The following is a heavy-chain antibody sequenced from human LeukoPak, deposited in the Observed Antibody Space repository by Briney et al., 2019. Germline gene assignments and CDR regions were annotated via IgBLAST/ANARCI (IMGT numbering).Heavy chain of an antibody. CDR2: ISSSGSTI. CDR1: GFTFSSYE. D-gene: IGHD6-6*01. V-gene: IGHV3-48*03. Sequence: GGSLRLSCAAFGFTFSSYEMNWVRQAPGKGLEWVSYISSSGSTIYYADSVKGRFTISRDNAKNSLYLQMNSLRAEDTAVYYCARAYSSSFSPWAYYYMDVWGKGTTVTVSS. CDR3: ARAYSSSFSPWAYYYMDV. J-gene: IGHJ6*03.